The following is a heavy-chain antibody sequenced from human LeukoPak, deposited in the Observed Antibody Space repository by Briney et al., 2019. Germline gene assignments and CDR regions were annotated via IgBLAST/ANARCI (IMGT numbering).Heavy chain of an antibody. J-gene: IGHJ4*02. D-gene: IGHD3-22*01. CDR3: ASSLKARSSGYYYGPIDY. V-gene: IGHV3-23*01. Sequence: PGGSLRLSCAASGFTFSSYAMSWVRQAPGQGLEWVSAISGSGGSTYYADSVKGRFTISRDNSKNTLYLQMNSLRAEDTAVYYCASSLKARSSGYYYGPIDYWGQGTLVTVSS. CDR2: ISGSGGST. CDR1: GFTFSSYA.